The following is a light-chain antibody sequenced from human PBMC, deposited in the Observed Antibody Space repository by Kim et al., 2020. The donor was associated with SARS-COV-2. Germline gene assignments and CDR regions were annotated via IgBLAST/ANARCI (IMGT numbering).Light chain of an antibody. CDR2: GNS. CDR3: QSYDSSLSGSYV. CDR1: SSNIGAGYD. J-gene: IGLJ1*01. Sequence: VLTQPPSVSGAPGQRVTISCTGSSSNIGAGYDVHWYQQLPGTAPKLLIYGNSNRPSGVPDRFSGSKSGTSASLAITGLQAEDEADYYCQSYDSSLSGSYVFGTGTKVTVL. V-gene: IGLV1-40*01.